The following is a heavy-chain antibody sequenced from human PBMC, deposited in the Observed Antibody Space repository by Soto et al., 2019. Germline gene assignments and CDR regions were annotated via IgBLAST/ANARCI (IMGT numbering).Heavy chain of an antibody. CDR3: ARDHKWDGMDV. V-gene: IGHV4-31*03. CDR2: IYYSGTT. CDR1: GGSFSSDSFI. D-gene: IGHD1-26*01. J-gene: IGHJ6*02. Sequence: KASETLSLTCSASGGSFSSDSFIWSWVRQFPGKGLEWIGSIYYSGTTYYNPSLRSRVFMSVDTSKNQFSLKLRSVTAADTAVYHCARDHKWDGMDVWGQGATVTVSS.